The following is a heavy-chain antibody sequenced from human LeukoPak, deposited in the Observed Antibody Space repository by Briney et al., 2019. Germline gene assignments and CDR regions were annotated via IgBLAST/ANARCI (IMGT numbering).Heavy chain of an antibody. V-gene: IGHV3-53*01. D-gene: IGHD5-12*01. J-gene: IGHJ4*02. CDR2: IYSGGST. CDR1: RFTVSSNY. Sequence: GGSLTLSRAASRFTVSSNYMSWVRHAPGKGQECASVIYSGGSTYYADSVKGRFTISRDNSKNTLYLQMNSLRAEDTAVYYCARGGYPGLFDYWGQGTLVTVSS. CDR3: ARGGYPGLFDY.